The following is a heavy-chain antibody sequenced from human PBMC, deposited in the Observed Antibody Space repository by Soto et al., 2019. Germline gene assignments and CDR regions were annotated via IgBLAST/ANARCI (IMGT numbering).Heavy chain of an antibody. CDR1: GGTFSSYA. CDR3: ASHTRYYDFWSGYYTGPPDY. J-gene: IGHJ4*02. Sequence: SVKVSCKASGGTFSSYAISWVRQAPGQGLEWMGGIIPIFGTANYAQKFQGRVTITADESTSTAYMELSSLRSEDTAVYYCASHTRYYDFWSGYYTGPPDYWGQGTLVTVSS. V-gene: IGHV1-69*13. D-gene: IGHD3-3*01. CDR2: IIPIFGTA.